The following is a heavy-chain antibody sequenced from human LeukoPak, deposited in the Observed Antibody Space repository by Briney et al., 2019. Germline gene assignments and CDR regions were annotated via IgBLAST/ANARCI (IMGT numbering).Heavy chain of an antibody. Sequence: GGSLRLACADSGFTFSNYAMTWVRQAPWKGLEWVSSISGSGADTYYADSVKGRFTISRDNSKNTLYLQMHSLRAEDTAVYYRTVTPGAIIEKWGQGTLVTVSS. CDR1: GFTFSNYA. V-gene: IGHV3-23*01. CDR2: ISGSGADT. CDR3: TVTPGAIIEK. D-gene: IGHD4/OR15-4a*01. J-gene: IGHJ4*02.